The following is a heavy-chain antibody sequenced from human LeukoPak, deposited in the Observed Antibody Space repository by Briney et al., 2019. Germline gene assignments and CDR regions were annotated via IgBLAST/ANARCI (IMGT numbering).Heavy chain of an antibody. J-gene: IGHJ1*01. V-gene: IGHV4-34*01. CDR2: INHSGGT. CDR1: GGSLSDNY. Sequence: PSETLSLTCAVYGGSLSDNYWTWLRQPPGEGLEWIGEINHSGGTNYNTSLKSRVTISQDTSKNQFFLKLYFVTAADTAVYYCARGRWDVRFQNWGQGTLVTVSS. CDR3: ARGRWDVRFQN. D-gene: IGHD4-23*01.